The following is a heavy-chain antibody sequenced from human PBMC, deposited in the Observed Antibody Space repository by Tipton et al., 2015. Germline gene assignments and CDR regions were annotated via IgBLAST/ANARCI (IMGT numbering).Heavy chain of an antibody. J-gene: IGHJ6*02. D-gene: IGHD3-9*01. V-gene: IGHV4-31*03. Sequence: TLSLTCTVSGGSISSGKYYWSWIRQHPRKGLEWIGYIYYSGGSYYSPSLKSRVTISVDTSKSQFSLKLTSVTATDTAVYYCARGARYFYAYSRNYYYYNGIDVWGQGTTVTVSS. CDR1: GGSISSGKYY. CDR3: ARGARYFYAYSRNYYYYNGIDV. CDR2: IYYSGGS.